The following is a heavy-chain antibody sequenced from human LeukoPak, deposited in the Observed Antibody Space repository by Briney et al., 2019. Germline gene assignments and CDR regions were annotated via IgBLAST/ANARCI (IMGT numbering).Heavy chain of an antibody. Sequence: ASVKVSCKASEYTFSGHFIHWVRQAPGQGLEWVGWINPNSGGTNYAQKFQGRVTLTRDTSAGTAYMDLSSLRSDDTAVYYCAQSIAVPRIPTFDVWGQGTVVAVSS. CDR3: AQSIAVPRIPTFDV. V-gene: IGHV1-2*02. CDR2: INPNSGGT. CDR1: EYTFSGHF. J-gene: IGHJ3*01. D-gene: IGHD6-19*01.